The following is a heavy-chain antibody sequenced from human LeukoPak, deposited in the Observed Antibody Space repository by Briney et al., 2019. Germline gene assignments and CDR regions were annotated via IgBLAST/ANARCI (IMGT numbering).Heavy chain of an antibody. CDR2: IYSSGST. CDR1: GGSISSYY. J-gene: IGHJ4*02. V-gene: IGHV4-4*07. D-gene: IGHD3-22*01. Sequence: PSETLSLACTVSGGSISSYYWSWIRQPAGKGLEWIGRIYSSGSTNYNPSLKSRVTMSVDTSKKQFSLKLNSVTAADTAVYYCARDGHYYDSSGYYPFDYWGQGTLVTVSS. CDR3: ARDGHYYDSSGYYPFDY.